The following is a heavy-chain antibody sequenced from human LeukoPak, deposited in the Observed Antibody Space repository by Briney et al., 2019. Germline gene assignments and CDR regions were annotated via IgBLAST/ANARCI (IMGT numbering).Heavy chain of an antibody. CDR1: GFTFSSYA. V-gene: IGHV3-23*01. J-gene: IGHJ4*02. CDR2: ISGSGGST. CDR3: AKGSDRYYFEY. Sequence: QTGGSLRLSCAASGFTFSSYAMSWVRQAPGKGLEWVSGISGSGGSTHYADSVKDRFTISRDNSKNTLYLQMNSLRAEDTAVYYCAKGSDRYYFEYWGQGTLVTVSS.